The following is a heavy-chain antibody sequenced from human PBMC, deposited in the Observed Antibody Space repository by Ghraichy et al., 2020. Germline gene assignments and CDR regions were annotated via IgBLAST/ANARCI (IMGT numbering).Heavy chain of an antibody. V-gene: IGHV4-39*01. CDR2: IYYSGST. CDR3: ARPMTTVTPKAFDF. D-gene: IGHD4-17*01. CDR1: GGSITSSSYY. Sequence: SETLSLTCSVSGGSITSSSYYWGWIRQPPGKGLEWIGSIYYSGSTYYNPSLESRVAISIDTSKNQFSLKLTSVTAADTAVYYCARPMTTVTPKAFDFWGQGTMVTVSS. J-gene: IGHJ3*01.